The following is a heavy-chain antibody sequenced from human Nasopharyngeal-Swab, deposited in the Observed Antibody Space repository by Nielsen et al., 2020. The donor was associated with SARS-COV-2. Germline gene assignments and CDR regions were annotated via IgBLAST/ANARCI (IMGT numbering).Heavy chain of an antibody. D-gene: IGHD2-15*01. CDR3: ARGVGPQPLPSYFDY. V-gene: IGHV3-74*01. Sequence: GGSLRLSCAASGFTFSSYWMHWVRQAPGKGLVWVSRINSDGSSTSYADSVKGRFTISRDNAQNTLYLQMNSLTAEDAAVYYCARGVGPQPLPSYFDYWGQGTLVTVSS. CDR2: INSDGSST. J-gene: IGHJ4*02. CDR1: GFTFSSYW.